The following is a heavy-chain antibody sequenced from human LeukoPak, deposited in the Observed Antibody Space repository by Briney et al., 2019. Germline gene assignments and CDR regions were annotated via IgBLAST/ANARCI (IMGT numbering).Heavy chain of an antibody. CDR2: VSSNGDST. CDR3: AREGKGFYHYYYYMDV. J-gene: IGHJ6*03. V-gene: IGHV3-64*01. Sequence: GGSLRLSCAASGFTFSSYTMYWARQAPGKGLEYVSAVSSNGDSTYYANSVRGRFTISRDNSKNSLYLQMGSLRADDMAVYYCAREGKGFYHYYYYMDVWGKGTTVTVSS. CDR1: GFTFSSYT. D-gene: IGHD3-16*02.